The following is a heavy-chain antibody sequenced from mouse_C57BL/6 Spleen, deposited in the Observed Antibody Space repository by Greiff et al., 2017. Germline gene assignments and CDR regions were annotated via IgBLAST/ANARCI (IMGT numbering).Heavy chain of an antibody. J-gene: IGHJ4*01. D-gene: IGHD1-1*01. V-gene: IGHV1-72*01. Sequence: VKLQQPGAELVKPGASVTLSCKASGYTFTSYWMHWVKQRPGRGLEWIGRIDPNSGGTKYNEKFKSKATLTVDKPSSTAYMQLSSLTSDDSAVYYCASHYYGSSYDYAMDYWGQGTSVTVSS. CDR2: IDPNSGGT. CDR1: GYTFTSYW. CDR3: ASHYYGSSYDYAMDY.